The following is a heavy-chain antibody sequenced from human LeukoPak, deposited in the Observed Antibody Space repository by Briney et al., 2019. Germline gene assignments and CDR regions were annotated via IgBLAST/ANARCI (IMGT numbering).Heavy chain of an antibody. CDR3: AREHSVGGGLDAFDM. D-gene: IGHD3-16*01. J-gene: IGHJ3*02. V-gene: IGHV4-59*01. CDR1: GGSIRTYY. Sequence: PSETLSLTCTVSGGSIRTYYWNWIRQAPGKGLEWIGYVYSIGRTNSNPTLRSRVTISVDTSKNQFSLRLTSVTAADTAVYYCAREHSVGGGLDAFDMWGQGTMVTVSS. CDR2: VYSIGRT.